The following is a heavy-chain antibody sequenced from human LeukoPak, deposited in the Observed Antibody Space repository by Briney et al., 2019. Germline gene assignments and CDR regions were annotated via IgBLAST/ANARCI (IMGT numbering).Heavy chain of an antibody. CDR1: GFTFSSHD. CDR2: IGTAGNT. Sequence: GGSLRLSCAASGFTFSSHDMHWVRQPTGKGLEWVSVIGTAGNTYYADSVKGRFTISRDNSKKTVYLQMNSLRAEDTAVYYCAKDGGSPEYWGRGTLVAVSS. V-gene: IGHV3-13*01. CDR3: AKDGGSPEY. D-gene: IGHD1-26*01. J-gene: IGHJ4*02.